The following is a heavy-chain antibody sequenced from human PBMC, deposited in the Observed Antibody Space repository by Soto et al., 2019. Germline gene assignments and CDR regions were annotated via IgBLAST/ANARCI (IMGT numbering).Heavy chain of an antibody. CDR1: GFTFSSYG. Sequence: GGSLRLSCATSGFTFSSYGMHWVRQAPGKGLEWVAVISYDGSNKYYADSVKGRFTISRDNSKNTLYLQMSSLRAEDTAVYYCAKVTRGYGYEVLDYWGQGTLVTVSS. V-gene: IGHV3-30*18. J-gene: IGHJ4*02. D-gene: IGHD5-18*01. CDR3: AKVTRGYGYEVLDY. CDR2: ISYDGSNK.